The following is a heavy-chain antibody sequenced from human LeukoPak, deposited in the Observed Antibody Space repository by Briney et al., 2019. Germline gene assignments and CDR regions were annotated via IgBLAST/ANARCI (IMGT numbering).Heavy chain of an antibody. CDR3: ARDLPEYYYYYMDV. V-gene: IGHV3-11*01. Sequence: GGSLRLSCAASGFTFSDYYMSWIRQAPGKGLEWVSYISSSGSTIYYADSVRGRFTISRDNAKNSLYLQMNSLRAEDTAVYYCARDLPEYYYYYMDVWGKGTTVTISS. CDR2: ISSSGSTI. J-gene: IGHJ6*03. CDR1: GFTFSDYY.